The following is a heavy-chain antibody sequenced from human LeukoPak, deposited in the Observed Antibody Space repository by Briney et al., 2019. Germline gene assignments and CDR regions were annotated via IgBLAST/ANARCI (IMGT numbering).Heavy chain of an antibody. CDR2: IIPIFGTA. CDR3: ARAVLRFSKTYYYYMDV. D-gene: IGHD3-3*01. CDR1: GGTFSCYA. J-gene: IGHJ6*03. V-gene: IGHV1-69*05. Sequence: GASVKVSFKASGGTFSCYAIRWVRQPPGQGLDWMGRIIPIFGTANYAQKFQGRVTITTDESTSTAYMELSSLRSEDTAVYYCARAVLRFSKTYYYYMDVWGKGTTVTVSS.